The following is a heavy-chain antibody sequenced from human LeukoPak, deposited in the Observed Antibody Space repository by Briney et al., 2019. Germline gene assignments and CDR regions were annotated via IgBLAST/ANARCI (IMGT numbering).Heavy chain of an antibody. Sequence: AGGSLRLSCAASGFTFSSYPMSWVRQAPGKGLEWVLGISGSGSSTYYTDSVKGRFTISRDNSKNTLYLQMNSLRADDTAVYYCAKDSSGYSFPNWFDPWGQGTLVTVSS. CDR1: GFTFSSYP. CDR3: AKDSSGYSFPNWFDP. V-gene: IGHV3-23*01. D-gene: IGHD3-22*01. CDR2: ISGSGSST. J-gene: IGHJ5*01.